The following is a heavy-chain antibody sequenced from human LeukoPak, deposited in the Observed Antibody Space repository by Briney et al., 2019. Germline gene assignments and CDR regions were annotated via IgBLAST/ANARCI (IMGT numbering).Heavy chain of an antibody. CDR2: ISAGGDRA. J-gene: IGHJ4*02. D-gene: IGHD7-27*01. V-gene: IGHV3-23*01. Sequence: PGGSLRLSCAASGFTFRSYAMSWVRQAPGKGLEWVSSISAGGDRANFADSVKGRFTVSRDNSKNTLYLQMNSLRVEDTALYYCAKDPRNWGYIYFDYWGQGTLVTVSS. CDR1: GFTFRSYA. CDR3: AKDPRNWGYIYFDY.